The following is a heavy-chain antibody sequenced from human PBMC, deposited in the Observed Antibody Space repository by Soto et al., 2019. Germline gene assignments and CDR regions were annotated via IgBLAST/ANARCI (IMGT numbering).Heavy chain of an antibody. CDR1: GFTFSSYA. D-gene: IGHD3-10*01. CDR3: AKDRGRGQVGAFDI. J-gene: IGHJ3*02. V-gene: IGHV3-23*01. Sequence: EVQLLESGGGLVQPGGSLRLSCAASGFTFSSYAMSWVRQAPGKGLEWVSAISGSGGSTYYADSVKGRFTISRDNSKTTQYLQMNSLRAKNTAVYYYAKDRGRGQVGAFDIWGQGTMVTVSS. CDR2: ISGSGGST.